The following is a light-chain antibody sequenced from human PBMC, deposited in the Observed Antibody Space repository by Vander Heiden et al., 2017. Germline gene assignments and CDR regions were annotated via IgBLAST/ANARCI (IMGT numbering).Light chain of an antibody. J-gene: IGLJ2*01. CDR2: DDR. Sequence: SYVLTQPPSVSVAPGQRARITCGGNDIGSKRVHWYQQKPGQAPVVVVYDDRHRPSGIPERFSGSNSGNTATLTISRVEVGDEADYYCQVWDFDSDHVVFGGGTKLTVL. CDR1: DIGSKR. V-gene: IGLV3-21*02. CDR3: QVWDFDSDHVV.